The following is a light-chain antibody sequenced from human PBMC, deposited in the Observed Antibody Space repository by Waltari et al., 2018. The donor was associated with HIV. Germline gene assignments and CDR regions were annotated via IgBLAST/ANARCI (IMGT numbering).Light chain of an antibody. CDR3: SSYTSGSAVL. Sequence: QSALTQPASVSGSPGQSITIPCTGSTSDVGAYNYVSWYHQHPAKAPKLIIYEGSNLPSVVSSLFSGSKSGSTASLTISGLQAEDEADYYCSSYTSGSAVLFGGGTKVTVL. CDR2: EGS. CDR1: TSDVGAYNY. J-gene: IGLJ2*01. V-gene: IGLV2-14*01.